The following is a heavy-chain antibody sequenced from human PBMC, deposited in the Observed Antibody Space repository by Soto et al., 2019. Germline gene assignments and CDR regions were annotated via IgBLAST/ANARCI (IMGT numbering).Heavy chain of an antibody. CDR3: ARVTRFPDAFDI. Sequence: QVHLQQWGAGLLKPSETLSLTCGVYGGSFGTSYWAWIRQSPEKGLEWIGEINHNGDSNYNPSLTMRVTISLDMSEDQFSLKLTPVAAADTAVYYCARVTRFPDAFDIWGQGTPLIVSS. CDR1: GGSFGTSY. CDR2: INHNGDS. V-gene: IGHV4-34*01. J-gene: IGHJ3*02.